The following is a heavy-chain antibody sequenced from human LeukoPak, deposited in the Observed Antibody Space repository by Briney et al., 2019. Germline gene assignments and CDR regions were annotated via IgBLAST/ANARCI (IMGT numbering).Heavy chain of an antibody. Sequence: GGSLRLSSAASGFSFSRFWMTWVRQAPGKGLEWVANVKEDGSGTKYVDSVKGRFTISRDNAKKSLYLQMNSLRAEDTAVYYCARHLSGVTGYTYGRGIDYWGQGTLVTVSS. CDR2: VKEDGSGT. D-gene: IGHD5-18*01. CDR1: GFSFSRFW. CDR3: ARHLSGVTGYTYGRGIDY. V-gene: IGHV3-7*01. J-gene: IGHJ4*02.